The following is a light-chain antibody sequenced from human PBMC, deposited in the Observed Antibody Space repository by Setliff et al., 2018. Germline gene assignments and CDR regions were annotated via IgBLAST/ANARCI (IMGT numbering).Light chain of an antibody. V-gene: IGLV1-44*01. Sequence: QSALTQPPSASGTPGQRVTISCSGSSSNIGSNTVNWYQQFPGTAPKLLIYRNNQXXXGVPDRFXCSKSATXASLAISGLQAEDEADYYCAAWDDSLNGRYVFGTGTKVTVL. CDR3: AAWDDSLNGRYV. J-gene: IGLJ1*01. CDR1: SSNIGSNT. CDR2: RNN.